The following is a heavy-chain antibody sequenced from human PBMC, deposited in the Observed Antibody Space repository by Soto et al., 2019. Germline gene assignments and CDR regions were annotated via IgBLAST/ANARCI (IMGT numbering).Heavy chain of an antibody. V-gene: IGHV3-7*01. CDR3: ARCTRRSSGDY. CDR2: IKEDGSEK. D-gene: IGHD6-25*01. J-gene: IGHJ4*02. Sequence: EVQLVESGGDLVQPGGSLRLSCAASGFTFNTYWMSWVRQAPGKGLEWVANIKEDGSEKYYVDSVKGRFTISRDNAKNLLYLQMNSLGAGDTAMYYCARCTRRSSGDYWGQGTLVTVSS. CDR1: GFTFNTYW.